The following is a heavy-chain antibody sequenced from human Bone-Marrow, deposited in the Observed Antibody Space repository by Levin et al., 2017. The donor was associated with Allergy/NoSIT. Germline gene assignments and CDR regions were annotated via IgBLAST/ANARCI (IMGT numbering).Heavy chain of an antibody. D-gene: IGHD2-15*01. J-gene: IGHJ6*02. Sequence: GGSLRLSCAASGFTFSSYAMSWVRQAPGKGLEWVSAISGSGGSTYYADSVKGRFTISRDNSKNTLYLQMNSLRAEDTAVYYCAGPSGYCSGGSCYSSYYYYGMDVWGQGTTVTVSS. V-gene: IGHV3-23*01. CDR3: AGPSGYCSGGSCYSSYYYYGMDV. CDR2: ISGSGGST. CDR1: GFTFSSYA.